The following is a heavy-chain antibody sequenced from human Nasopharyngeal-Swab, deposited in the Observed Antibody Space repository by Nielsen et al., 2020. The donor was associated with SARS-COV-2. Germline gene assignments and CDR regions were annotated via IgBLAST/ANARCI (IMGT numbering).Heavy chain of an antibody. CDR2: INSDGSST. CDR3: ARGCMVRGQGVVDY. Sequence: GRSLRLSWAASGFTFSSYWMHWVRQAPGEGLVWVSRINSDGSSTSYADSVKSRFTISRVNAKNTLYLHMNSLRAEDTAVYYCARGCMVRGQGVVDYWGQGTLVTVSS. V-gene: IGHV3-74*01. CDR1: GFTFSSYW. J-gene: IGHJ4*02. D-gene: IGHD3-10*01.